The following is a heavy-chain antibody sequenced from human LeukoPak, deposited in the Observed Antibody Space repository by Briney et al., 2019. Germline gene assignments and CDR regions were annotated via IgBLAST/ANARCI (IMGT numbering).Heavy chain of an antibody. V-gene: IGHV3-33*01. CDR1: GFTFSSYG. D-gene: IGHD1-26*01. CDR2: IWRDGSNK. Sequence: PGGSLRLSCAASGFTFSSYGMHWVRQAPGKGLEWVAVIWRDGSNKYYADSVKARFTISRDNPKNTLYLQMNSLRAEDTAVYYCARSNSGSYYGWFDPWGQGTMVTVSS. J-gene: IGHJ5*02. CDR3: ARSNSGSYYGWFDP.